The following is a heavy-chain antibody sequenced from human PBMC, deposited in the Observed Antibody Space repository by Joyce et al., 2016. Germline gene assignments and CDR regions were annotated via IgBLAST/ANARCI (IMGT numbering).Heavy chain of an antibody. D-gene: IGHD6-19*01. V-gene: IGHV3-15*01. CDR1: GLTFSNAW. J-gene: IGHJ4*02. Sequence: EVQLVESGGGLVKQGGSLRLSCAASGLTFSNAWMSWVRQAPGKGLQWVCRIKSKTDGGTADDVAPVKGRITMSRDDSKNTLYQQMNGLKTEDTGVYYCTTCWGSGWKFDYWGQGTLVTVSS. CDR3: TTCWGSGWKFDY. CDR2: IKSKTDGGTA.